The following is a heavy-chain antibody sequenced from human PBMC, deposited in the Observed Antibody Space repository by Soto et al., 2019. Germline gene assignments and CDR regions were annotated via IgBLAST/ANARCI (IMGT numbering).Heavy chain of an antibody. CDR2: ISAHNGNT. D-gene: IGHD1-1*01. CDR3: ARGRYGDY. Sequence: QVHLVQSGAEVKKPGASVKVSCKASGYTFTSYGITWVRQAPGQGLERMGWISAHNGNTDYAQKLQGRVIVTRDPSTSTAYMELRSLRSAGTAVYYCARGRYGDYWGQGALVTVSS. V-gene: IGHV1-18*01. J-gene: IGHJ4*02. CDR1: GYTFTSYG.